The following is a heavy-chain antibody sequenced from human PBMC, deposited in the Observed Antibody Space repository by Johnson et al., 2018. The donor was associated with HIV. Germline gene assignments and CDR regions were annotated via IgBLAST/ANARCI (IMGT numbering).Heavy chain of an antibody. V-gene: IGHV3-7*01. CDR1: GFTFSSFW. Sequence: EVQLVESGGGVVQPGRSLRLSCAASGFTFSSFWMTWVRQAPGKGLEWVANIKQDGSEKHYVDSVKGRFTISRDNARNSLYLQMNRLRAEDTAVYYCARDRLPLVVFALDAFDIWGQGTMVTVSS. CDR2: IKQDGSEK. D-gene: IGHD2-8*02. J-gene: IGHJ3*02. CDR3: ARDRLPLVVFALDAFDI.